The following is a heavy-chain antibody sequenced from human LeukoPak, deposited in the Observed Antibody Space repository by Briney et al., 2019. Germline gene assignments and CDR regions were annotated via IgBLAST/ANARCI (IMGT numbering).Heavy chain of an antibody. CDR1: GGSISSYY. CDR2: INHSGST. Sequence: PSETLSLTCTVSGGSISSYYWSWIRQPPGKGLEWIGEINHSGSTNHNPSLKSRVTISVDTSKNQFSLKLSSVTAADTAVYYCARSTVTKGAFDIWGQGTMVTVSS. J-gene: IGHJ3*02. V-gene: IGHV4-34*01. CDR3: ARSTVTKGAFDI. D-gene: IGHD4-17*01.